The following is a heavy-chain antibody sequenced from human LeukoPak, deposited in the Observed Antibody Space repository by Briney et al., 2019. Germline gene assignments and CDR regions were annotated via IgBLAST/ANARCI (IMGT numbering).Heavy chain of an antibody. D-gene: IGHD2-15*01. V-gene: IGHV4-61*02. J-gene: IGHJ6*02. CDR3: ARLEGSYCSGGSCPPGIYYGMDV. CDR2: IYTSEST. Sequence: SETLSLTCTVSGGSISSGSYYWSWIRQPAGKGLEWIRRIYTSESTNYNPSLKSRITISVDTSKNQFSLKLSSVTAADTAVYYCARLEGSYCSGGSCPPGIYYGMDVWGQGTTVTVSS. CDR1: GGSISSGSYY.